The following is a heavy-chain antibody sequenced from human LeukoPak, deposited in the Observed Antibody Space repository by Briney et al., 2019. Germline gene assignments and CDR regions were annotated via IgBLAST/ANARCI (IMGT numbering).Heavy chain of an antibody. CDR1: GGSISSSSYY. CDR3: ARVVYCSGGSCYPWDYYYYMDV. J-gene: IGHJ6*03. Sequence: SETLSLTCTVSGGSISSSSYYWGWIRQPPGKGLEWIGSIYYSGSTYYNPSLKSRVTISVDTSKNQFSLKLSSVTAADTAVYYCARVVYCSGGSCYPWDYYYYMDVWGKGTTVTVSS. V-gene: IGHV4-39*01. CDR2: IYYSGST. D-gene: IGHD2-15*01.